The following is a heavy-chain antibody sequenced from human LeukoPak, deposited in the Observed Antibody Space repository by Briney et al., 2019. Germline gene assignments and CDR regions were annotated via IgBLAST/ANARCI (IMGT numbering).Heavy chain of an antibody. D-gene: IGHD5-24*01. CDR1: GGTFSNYA. CDR2: IIPILGVT. V-gene: IGHV1-69*04. CDR3: ARDGEMATSPLDH. Sequence: SVKVSCKASGGTFSNYAVSWVRQAPGQGRAWMGRIIPILGVTNYAQKFQGRVTITADKSTGTAYMELSSLISEDTAVYYCARDGEMATSPLDHWGQGTLVTVSS. J-gene: IGHJ4*02.